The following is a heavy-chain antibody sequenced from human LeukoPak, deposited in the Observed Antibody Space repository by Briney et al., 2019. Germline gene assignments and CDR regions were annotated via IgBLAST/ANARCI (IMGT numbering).Heavy chain of an antibody. CDR2: IYYSGST. Sequence: SETLSLTCTVSGGSISSSSYYWGWIRQPPGKGLEWIGNIYYSGSTNYNPSLKSRVTISVDTSKNQFSLKLSSVTAADTAVYYCARESLVGYMDVWGKGTTVTVSS. D-gene: IGHD5/OR15-5a*01. CDR1: GGSISSSSYY. J-gene: IGHJ6*03. CDR3: ARESLVGYMDV. V-gene: IGHV4-39*07.